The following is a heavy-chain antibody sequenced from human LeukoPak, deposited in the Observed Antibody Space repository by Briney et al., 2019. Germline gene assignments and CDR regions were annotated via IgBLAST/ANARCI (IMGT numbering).Heavy chain of an antibody. CDR3: AKPDGTGEHIFGI. CDR2: IYYSRTK. CDR1: GGSISSSDYY. J-gene: IGHJ3*02. V-gene: IGHV4-39*01. Sequence: SETLSLTRTVSGGSISSSDYYWAWFRQPPGKGLEWIATIYYSRTKYYNPSLRSRVTMSVDTSRNQFSLNLSSVTAADTAVYFCAKPDGTGEHIFGIWGQGTMVTVSS. D-gene: IGHD3/OR15-3a*01.